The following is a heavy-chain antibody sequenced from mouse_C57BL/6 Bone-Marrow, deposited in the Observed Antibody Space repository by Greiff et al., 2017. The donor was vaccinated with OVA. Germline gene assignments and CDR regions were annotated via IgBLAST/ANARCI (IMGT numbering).Heavy chain of an antibody. Sequence: VQLQQSGAELVKPGASVKLSCKASGYTFTSYWMHWVKQRPGQGLEWIGMIHPNSGSTNYNEKFKSKATLTVDKSYSTAYMQLSSLPSETSAVYYCARERNYGCSYWGQGTLGTVS. CDR2: IHPNSGST. J-gene: IGHJ3*01. CDR3: ARERNYGCSY. D-gene: IGHD2-4*01. V-gene: IGHV1-64*01. CDR1: GYTFTSYW.